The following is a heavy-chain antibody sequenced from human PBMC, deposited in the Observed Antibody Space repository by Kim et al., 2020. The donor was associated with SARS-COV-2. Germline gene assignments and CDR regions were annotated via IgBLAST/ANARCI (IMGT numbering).Heavy chain of an antibody. CDR2: ISSSSSYI. D-gene: IGHD3-22*01. CDR1: GFTFSSYS. J-gene: IGHJ4*02. CDR3: ARDIGHDYYDSSGYANGGAESGY. V-gene: IGHV3-21*01. Sequence: GGSLRLSCAASGFTFSSYSMNWVRQAPGKGLEWVSSISSSSSYIYYADSVKGRFTISRDNAKNSLYLQMNSLRAEDTAVYYCARDIGHDYYDSSGYANGGAESGYWGQGTLVTVSS.